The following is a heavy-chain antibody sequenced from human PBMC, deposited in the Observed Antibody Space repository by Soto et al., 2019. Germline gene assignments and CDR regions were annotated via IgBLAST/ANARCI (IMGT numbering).Heavy chain of an antibody. D-gene: IGHD1-26*01. V-gene: IGHV3-74*01. Sequence: GGSLRLSSTASGFKFIGYWMHWVRKAPGRGLVWVSHINSDGSTTTYADSVKDRFTISRDSSKNTLYLQMNSLRVEDTAVYYCAKSKELGVSAPDHWGQGTLVTVSS. J-gene: IGHJ4*02. CDR3: AKSKELGVSAPDH. CDR2: INSDGSTT. CDR1: GFKFIGYW.